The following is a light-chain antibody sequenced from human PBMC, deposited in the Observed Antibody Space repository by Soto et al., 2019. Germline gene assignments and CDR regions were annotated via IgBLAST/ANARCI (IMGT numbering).Light chain of an antibody. J-gene: IGLJ1*01. CDR1: SSDVGGYNY. CDR3: CSYAGSYRYV. V-gene: IGLV2-11*01. CDR2: DVS. Sequence: QSVLTQPRSVSGSPGQSVTISCTGTSSDVGGYNYVSWYQQHPGKAPKLTIYDVSKRPSGVPDRFSGSKSGNTASLTISGLQAEDEADYYCCSYAGSYRYVFGTGTKLTVL.